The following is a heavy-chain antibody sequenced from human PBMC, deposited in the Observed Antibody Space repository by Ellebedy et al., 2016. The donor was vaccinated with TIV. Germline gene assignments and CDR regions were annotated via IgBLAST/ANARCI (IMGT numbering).Heavy chain of an antibody. CDR1: GFTFSSYV. CDR3: AKKVFDWLLRDSKWYFGV. J-gene: IGHJ2*01. Sequence: GGSLRLSCAASGFTFSSYVMNWARQAPGKGLEWVSGISGRGGNTYYADSVKGRFTISRDNSQNTLYLHMSSLRAEDTAVYDCAKKVFDWLLRDSKWYFGVWGRGTLVTVSS. V-gene: IGHV3-23*01. D-gene: IGHD3-9*01. CDR2: ISGRGGNT.